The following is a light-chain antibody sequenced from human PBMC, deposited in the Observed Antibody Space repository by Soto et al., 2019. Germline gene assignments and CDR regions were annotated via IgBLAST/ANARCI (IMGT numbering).Light chain of an antibody. CDR2: AAS. CDR1: QDIKNY. J-gene: IGKJ5*01. V-gene: IGKV1-16*02. Sequence: DIQMTQSPSSLSASVGDTVTITCRASQDIKNYLAWFQQKPGKAPKSLIFAASSLQSGVPSKFIGTGSGTDFTLTISSLQAEDVATYFCQQYENLPTFGQGTRMEIK. CDR3: QQYENLPT.